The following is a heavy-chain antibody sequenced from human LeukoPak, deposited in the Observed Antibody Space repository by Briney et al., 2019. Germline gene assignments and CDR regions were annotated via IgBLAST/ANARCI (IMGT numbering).Heavy chain of an antibody. CDR3: ARRYCGGDCPFDY. CDR2: INHSGST. J-gene: IGHJ4*02. Sequence: PSETLSLTCAVYGGSFSGYYWSWIRQPPGKGLEWIGEINHSGSTNYNPSLKSRVTISVDTSKNQFSLKLSSVTAADTAVYYCARRYCGGDCPFDYWGQGTLVTVSS. CDR1: GGSFSGYY. D-gene: IGHD2-21*02. V-gene: IGHV4-34*01.